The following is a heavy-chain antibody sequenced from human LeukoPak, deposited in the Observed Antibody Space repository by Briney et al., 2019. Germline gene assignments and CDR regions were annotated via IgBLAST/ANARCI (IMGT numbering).Heavy chain of an antibody. D-gene: IGHD3-16*02. J-gene: IGHJ4*02. CDR1: GYTFTSYG. Sequence: ASVKVSCKASGYTFTSYGISWVRQAPGQGLEWMGWISAYNGNTNYAQKLQGRVTMTTDTSTSTAYMELRSLRSDDTAVYYCARASDYVWGSYRPHTWYYFDYWGQGTLVTVSS. CDR3: ARASDYVWGSYRPHTWYYFDY. V-gene: IGHV1-18*01. CDR2: ISAYNGNT.